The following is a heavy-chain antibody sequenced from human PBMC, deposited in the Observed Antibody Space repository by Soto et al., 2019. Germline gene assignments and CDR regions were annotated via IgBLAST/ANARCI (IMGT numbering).Heavy chain of an antibody. CDR1: RGSNSCCLW. J-gene: IGHJ4*02. CDR2: IYQSGST. D-gene: IGHD6-19*01. V-gene: IGHV4-4*02. Sequence: QVQLQESGPGLEKLWGTVPLTCAVSRGSNSCCLWWRWARAPPGGGLEWIGQIYQSGSTNYTPSLKSRVTISVDKSKNQFSLKLSSVTAADTAVYYCARVVAVAGEIDYWGQGTLVTVSS. CDR3: ARVVAVAGEIDY.